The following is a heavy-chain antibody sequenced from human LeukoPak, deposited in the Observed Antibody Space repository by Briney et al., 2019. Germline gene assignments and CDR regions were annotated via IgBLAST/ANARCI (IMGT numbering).Heavy chain of an antibody. V-gene: IGHV1-2*02. CDR2: INPNSGGT. D-gene: IGHD3-16*01. CDR3: ARVGPEVREIIFDY. CDR1: GYTFTGYY. Sequence: ASEKVSCKASGYTFTGYYMHWVRQAPGQGLEWMGWINPNSGGTNYAQKFQGRVTMTRDTSISTAYMELSRLRSDDTAVYYCARVGPEVREIIFDYWGQGTLVTVSP. J-gene: IGHJ4*02.